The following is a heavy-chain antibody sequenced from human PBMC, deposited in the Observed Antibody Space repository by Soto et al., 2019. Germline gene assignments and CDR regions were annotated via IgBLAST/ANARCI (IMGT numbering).Heavy chain of an antibody. Sequence: QVQLVQSGAEMKKPGSSVKVSCKASGGAFNNFAVSWVRHAPGQGLEWVGGITPILGVPNYAQKFRGRVTITADVSTTTAYMEMNSLTSEDTALYYCARGGSGSRGDYWGQGTLVTVSS. V-gene: IGHV1-69*01. D-gene: IGHD3-10*01. CDR2: ITPILGVP. CDR3: ARGGSGSRGDY. J-gene: IGHJ4*02. CDR1: GGAFNNFA.